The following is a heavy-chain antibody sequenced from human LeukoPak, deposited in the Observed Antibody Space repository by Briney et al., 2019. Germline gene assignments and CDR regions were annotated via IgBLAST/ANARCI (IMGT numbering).Heavy chain of an antibody. CDR3: ASPLGYSGRSDAFDI. V-gene: IGHV4-34*01. CDR2: INHSGST. D-gene: IGHD1-26*01. CDR1: GGSFSGYY. Sequence: SETLSLTGAVYGGSFSGYYWSWIRQPPGKGLEWIGEINHSGSTNYNPSLKSRVTISVDTSKNQFSLKLSSVTAADTAVYYCASPLGYSGRSDAFDIWGQGTMVTVSS. J-gene: IGHJ3*02.